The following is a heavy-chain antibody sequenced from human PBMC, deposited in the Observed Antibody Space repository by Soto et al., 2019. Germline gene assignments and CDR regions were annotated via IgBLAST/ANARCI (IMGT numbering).Heavy chain of an antibody. CDR1: GLTFSNHV. CDR2: ITGDGGAT. V-gene: IGHV3-23*01. J-gene: IGHJ4*02. Sequence: EVQLLESGGGLVQPGGSLRLSCVASGLTFSNHVMGWVRQAPGKGLEWISTITGDGGATAYADSVKGRFTISRDNSKNTLYLQMNSLTAEDTAVYRCAERGAGSFDYWGQGNLVTVSS. D-gene: IGHD3-10*01. CDR3: AERGAGSFDY.